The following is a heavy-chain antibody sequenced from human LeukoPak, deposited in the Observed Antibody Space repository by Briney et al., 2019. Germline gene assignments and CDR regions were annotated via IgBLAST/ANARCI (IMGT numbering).Heavy chain of an antibody. CDR2: ISYDGSNK. CDR1: GFTFSSYG. CDR3: AKDGLDYGDYVGYFDY. D-gene: IGHD4-17*01. Sequence: PGGSLRLSCAASGFTFSSYGMHWVRQAPGKGLEWVAVISYDGSNKYYADSVKGRFTISRDNSKNTLYLQMNSLRAEGTAVYYCAKDGLDYGDYVGYFDYWGQGTLVTVSS. V-gene: IGHV3-30*18. J-gene: IGHJ4*02.